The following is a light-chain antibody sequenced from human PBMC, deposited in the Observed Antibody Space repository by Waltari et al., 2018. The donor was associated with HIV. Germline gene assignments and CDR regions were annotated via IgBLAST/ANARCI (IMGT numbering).Light chain of an antibody. Sequence: DIQMTQSPSTRSASVGDRVTITCRASQSISNWLAWYQQQPGRAPKLLIYKASTLESGVPSRFSGSGSGTEFTLTISSLQPDDFATYYCQQYNSYSGTFGHGTKVEIK. V-gene: IGKV1-5*03. CDR3: QQYNSYSGT. CDR2: KAS. CDR1: QSISNW. J-gene: IGKJ1*01.